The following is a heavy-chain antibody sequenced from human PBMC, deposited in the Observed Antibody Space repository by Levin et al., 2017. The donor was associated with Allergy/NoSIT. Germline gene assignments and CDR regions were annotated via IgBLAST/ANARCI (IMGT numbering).Heavy chain of an antibody. CDR3: VKDMRRWWGGHSGYGEYVPGY. CDR1: GFTFDDYA. D-gene: IGHD4-17*01. Sequence: HAGGSLRLSCAASGFTFDDYAMHWVRQAPGKGLEWVSGISWNSGSIAYADSVKGRFTISRDSAKNSLYLQMNSLRAEDTALYYCVKDMRRWWGGHSGYGEYVPGYWGQGTLVTVSS. J-gene: IGHJ4*02. V-gene: IGHV3-9*01. CDR2: ISWNSGSI.